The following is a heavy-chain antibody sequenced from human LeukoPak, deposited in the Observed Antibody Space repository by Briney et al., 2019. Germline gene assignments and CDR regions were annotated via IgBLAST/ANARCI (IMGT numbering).Heavy chain of an antibody. CDR2: ISSSGSTI. V-gene: IGHV3-11*01. J-gene: IGHJ6*02. D-gene: IGHD5-18*01. CDR1: GFTFSDYY. CDR3: ATPQARPTAYYYYGMDV. Sequence: PGGSLRLSCAASGFTFSDYYMSWIRQAPGKGLEWVSYISSSGSTIYYADSVKGRFTVSRDNAKNSLYLQMNSLRAEDTAVYYCATPQARPTAYYYYGMDVWGQGTTVTVSS.